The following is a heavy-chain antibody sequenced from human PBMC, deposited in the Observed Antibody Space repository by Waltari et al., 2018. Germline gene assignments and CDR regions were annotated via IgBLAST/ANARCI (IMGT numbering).Heavy chain of an antibody. CDR3: ARGPLGAIPDDY. V-gene: IGHV4-61*09. Sequence: QVQLQESGPGLVKPSHTLSLTCTVSGGSINSGSYYWSWIRQPAGNGLELIGYIYTSAITNYNLSIHRRVRIAVDTSKNQFARKLISATDAATAVYYCARGPLGAIPDDYWGQGTLVTVSS. CDR2: IYTSAIT. CDR1: GGSINSGSYY. J-gene: IGHJ4*02. D-gene: IGHD1-26*01.